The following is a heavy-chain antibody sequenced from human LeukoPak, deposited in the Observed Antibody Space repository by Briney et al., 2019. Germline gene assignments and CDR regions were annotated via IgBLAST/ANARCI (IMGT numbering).Heavy chain of an antibody. V-gene: IGHV3-23*01. CDR2: ISGRGQST. D-gene: IGHD3-22*01. CDR1: GFSFTDYA. Sequence: TGGSLRLSCTASGFSFTDYAMNWVRQAPGKGLEWVSAISGRGQSTFYADSVKGRFIISRDNSNNTLFLQMNSLRVKDTALYYCVQRGYDYDSAGLFYAEYFHNRGQGTLVTVAS. J-gene: IGHJ1*01. CDR3: VQRGYDYDSAGLFYAEYFHN.